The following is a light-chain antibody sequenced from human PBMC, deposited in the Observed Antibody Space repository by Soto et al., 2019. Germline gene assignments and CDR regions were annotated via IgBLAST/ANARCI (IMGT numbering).Light chain of an antibody. Sequence: EIVLTQSPGTLSLSPGERATLSCRASQSVSSSYLAWYQQKPGQAPRLLIYGASSRATGIPDRFSGSGSGTDFTLTIRRMETEDFAVYYCQQYGSPLLTFGGGTKVDIK. V-gene: IGKV3-20*01. J-gene: IGKJ4*01. CDR3: QQYGSPLLT. CDR1: QSVSSSY. CDR2: GAS.